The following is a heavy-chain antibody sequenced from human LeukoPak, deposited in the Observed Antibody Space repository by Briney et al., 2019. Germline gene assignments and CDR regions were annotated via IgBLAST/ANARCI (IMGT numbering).Heavy chain of an antibody. D-gene: IGHD6-19*01. J-gene: IGHJ4*02. CDR2: TYHSGST. Sequence: SETLSLTCTVSGGSFTSSNWWTWVRQPPGKGLEWIGETYHSGSTNYNPSLKSRVTISVDTSKNQFSLKLSSVTAADTAVYYCARFKRAGGWSYFDYWGQGTLVTVSS. V-gene: IGHV4-4*02. CDR1: GGSFTSSNW. CDR3: ARFKRAGGWSYFDY.